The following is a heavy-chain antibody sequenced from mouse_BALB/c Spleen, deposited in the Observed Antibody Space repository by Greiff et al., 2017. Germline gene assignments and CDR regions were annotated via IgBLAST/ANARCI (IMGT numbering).Heavy chain of an antibody. CDR2: ISSGGGST. D-gene: IGHD2-4*01. V-gene: IGHV5-12-1*01. CDR3: ARHGGLMITFAY. Sequence: EVKLMESGGGLVKPGGSLKLSCAASGFAFSSYDMSWVRQTPEKRLEWVAYISSGGGSTYYPDTVKGRFTISRDNAKNTLYLQMSSLKSEDTAMYYCARHGGLMITFAYWGQGTLVTVSA. J-gene: IGHJ3*01. CDR1: GFAFSSYD.